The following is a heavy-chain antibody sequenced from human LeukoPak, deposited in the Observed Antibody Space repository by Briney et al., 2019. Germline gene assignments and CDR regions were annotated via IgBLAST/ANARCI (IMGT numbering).Heavy chain of an antibody. J-gene: IGHJ4*02. CDR1: GYTFTGYY. D-gene: IGHD3-22*01. V-gene: IGHV1-2*02. CDR2: INPNSGGT. CDR3: ARVQGYYYGPSPY. Sequence: ASVKVSCKASGYTFTGYYMHWVRQAPGQGLEWMGWINPNSGGTNYAQKFQGRVTMTRDTSIRTAYMELSRLRSDDTAVYYCARVQGYYYGPSPYWGQGTLVTVSS.